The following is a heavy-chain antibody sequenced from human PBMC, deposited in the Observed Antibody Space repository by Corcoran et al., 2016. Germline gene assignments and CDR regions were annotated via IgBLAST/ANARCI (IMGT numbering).Heavy chain of an antibody. V-gene: IGHV5-51*01. CDR2: IYPGDSDT. CDR1: GYSFTSYW. J-gene: IGHJ3*02. CDR3: ASGESPASYDSSRDDAFDI. Sequence: EVQLVQSGAEVKKPGESLKISCKGSGYSFTSYWIGWVRQMPGKGLEWMGIIYPGDSDTRYSPSFQGQVTISADKSISTAYLQWSSLKASDTASYNCASGESPASYDSSRDDAFDIWGQGTMVTVSS. D-gene: IGHD3-22*01.